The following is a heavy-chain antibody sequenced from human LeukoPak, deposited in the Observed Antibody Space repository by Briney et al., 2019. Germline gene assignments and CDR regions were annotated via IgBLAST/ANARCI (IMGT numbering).Heavy chain of an antibody. CDR3: AGVPWFDP. Sequence: GGSLRLSCAASGFNFGSYSMTWVRQAPGKGLEWVSAISGSGGSTYYGDSVKGRFTISRDNSKNTVYLQMNSLRVEDTAVYYCAGVPWFDPWGQGTLVTVSS. J-gene: IGHJ5*02. CDR2: ISGSGGST. D-gene: IGHD6-6*01. V-gene: IGHV3-23*01. CDR1: GFNFGSYS.